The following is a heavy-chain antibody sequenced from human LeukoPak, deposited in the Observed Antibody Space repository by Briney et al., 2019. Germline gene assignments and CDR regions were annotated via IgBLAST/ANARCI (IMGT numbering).Heavy chain of an antibody. J-gene: IGHJ4*02. D-gene: IGHD1-26*01. CDR1: GGSISSSSYY. CDR2: IYYSGST. CDR3: ARAIVGASDFDY. V-gene: IGHV4-39*07. Sequence: SETLSLTCTVSGGSISSSSYYWGWIRQPPGKGLEWTGSIYYSGSTYYNPSLKSRVTISVDTSKNQFSLKLSSVTAADTAVYYCARAIVGASDFDYWGQGTLVTVSS.